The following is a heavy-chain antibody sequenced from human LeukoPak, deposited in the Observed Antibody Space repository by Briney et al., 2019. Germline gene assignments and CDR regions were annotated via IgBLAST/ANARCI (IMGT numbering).Heavy chain of an antibody. CDR1: GFTFSGSA. D-gene: IGHD5-12*01. Sequence: GGSLRLSCAASGFTFSGSAMHWVRQASGKGLEWVGRIRSKANSYATAYAASVKGRFTISRDDSKNMAYLQMNSLKTEDTAVYYCTRDSGYDYDDEFWFDPWGQGTLVTVPS. J-gene: IGHJ5*02. CDR3: TRDSGYDYDDEFWFDP. V-gene: IGHV3-73*01. CDR2: IRSKANSYAT.